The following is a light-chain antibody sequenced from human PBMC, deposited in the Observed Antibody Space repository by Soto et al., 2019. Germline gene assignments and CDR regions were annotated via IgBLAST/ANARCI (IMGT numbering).Light chain of an antibody. Sequence: EIVLTQSPGTLSLSPGERDTLSCRSSHSVSSNYLAWYQQKPGQAPRLLIYDVSSRATGIPDRFSGSGAGTDFTITIRRLEPVDFAVYYCQQYGISPTFGQGTKVEIK. V-gene: IGKV3-20*01. CDR2: DVS. CDR3: QQYGISPT. CDR1: HSVSSNY. J-gene: IGKJ1*01.